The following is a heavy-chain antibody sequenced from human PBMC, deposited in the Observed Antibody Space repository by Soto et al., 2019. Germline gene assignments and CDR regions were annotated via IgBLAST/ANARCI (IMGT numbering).Heavy chain of an antibody. Sequence: SETLSLTCAVYGGSFSGYYWSWIRQPPGKGLEWIGEINHSGSTNYNPSLKSRVTISVDTSKNQFSLKLSSVTAADTAVYYCARGWLMLDYFDYWGQGTLVTVS. V-gene: IGHV4-34*01. CDR3: ARGWLMLDYFDY. CDR2: INHSGST. J-gene: IGHJ4*02. CDR1: GGSFSGYY. D-gene: IGHD6-19*01.